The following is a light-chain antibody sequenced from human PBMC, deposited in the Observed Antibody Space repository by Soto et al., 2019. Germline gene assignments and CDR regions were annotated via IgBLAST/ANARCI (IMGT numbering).Light chain of an antibody. CDR3: HQLGSSPLDT. Sequence: EIVLTQSPGTLSLSPGERATLSCRASQTISSSFLAWYQQKPGQAPRLLIYRAYRRAPGIPDRFSGSGSWTDFTLTISRLEPEDFAVYYCHQLGSSPLDTFGPGTKVEIK. CDR1: QTISSSF. V-gene: IGKV3-20*01. CDR2: RAY. J-gene: IGKJ3*01.